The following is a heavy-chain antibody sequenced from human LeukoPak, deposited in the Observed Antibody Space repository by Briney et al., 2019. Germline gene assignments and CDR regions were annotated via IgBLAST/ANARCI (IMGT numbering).Heavy chain of an antibody. CDR3: ARVMDIVVVTAGYFDY. D-gene: IGHD2-21*02. CDR2: INHSGST. V-gene: IGHV4-34*01. Sequence: SETLSLTCAVYGGSFSGYYWSWIRQPPGKGLEWIGEINHSGSTNYNPSLKSRVTISVDTSKNQFSLKLSSVTAADTAVYYCARVMDIVVVTAGYFDYWGQGTLVTVSS. J-gene: IGHJ4*02. CDR1: GGSFSGYY.